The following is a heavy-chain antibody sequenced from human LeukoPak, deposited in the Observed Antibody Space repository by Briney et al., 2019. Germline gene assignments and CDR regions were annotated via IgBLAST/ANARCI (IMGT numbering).Heavy chain of an antibody. CDR3: AKDGNWARFED. J-gene: IGHJ4*02. CDR1: GFTYSSYA. V-gene: IGHV3-23*01. Sequence: GGSLRLSCAASGFTYSSYAMNWVRQAPGKGLEWVSGITSRSTTYYADSAKGRFTISRDNSKNMVWLQINSPTAEDTATYYCAKDGNWARFEDWGQGTLVTVSS. CDR2: ITSRSTT. D-gene: IGHD7-27*01.